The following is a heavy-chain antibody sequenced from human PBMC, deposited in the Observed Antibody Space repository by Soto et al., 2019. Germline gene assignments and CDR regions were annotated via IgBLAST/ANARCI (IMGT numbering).Heavy chain of an antibody. CDR1: GFTFSSYA. Sequence: PGGSLRLSCAASGFTFSSYAMSWVRQAPGKGLEWVSAISGPGGSTYYADSVKGRFTISRDNSKNTVHLQMNSLRAEDTAIYYCATRDCSSTSCYGSFNYWGQGTLVTVSS. D-gene: IGHD2-2*01. J-gene: IGHJ4*02. V-gene: IGHV3-23*01. CDR2: ISGPGGST. CDR3: ATRDCSSTSCYGSFNY.